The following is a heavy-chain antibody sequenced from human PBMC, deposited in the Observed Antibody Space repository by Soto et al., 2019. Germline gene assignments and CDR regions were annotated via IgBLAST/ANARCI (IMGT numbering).Heavy chain of an antibody. D-gene: IGHD2-2*01. V-gene: IGHV3-30-3*01. J-gene: IGHJ6*02. CDR2: ISYDGSNK. Sequence: GGSLRLSCAASGFTFSSYAMHWVRQAPGKGLEWVAVISYDGSNKYYADSVKGRFTISRDNSKNTLYLQMNSLRAEDTAVYYCARERVVHYRYYYGMDVWGQGTTVTVSS. CDR3: ARERVVHYRYYYGMDV. CDR1: GFTFSSYA.